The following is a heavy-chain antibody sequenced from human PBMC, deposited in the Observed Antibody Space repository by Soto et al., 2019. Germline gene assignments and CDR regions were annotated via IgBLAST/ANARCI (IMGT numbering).Heavy chain of an antibody. CDR2: INHSGST. CDR3: ARASQYSSSSRAWGYYYYGMDV. V-gene: IGHV4-34*01. CDR1: GGSFSGYY. Sequence: SETLSLTCAVYGGSFSGYYWSWIRQPPGKGLEWIGEINHSGSTNYDPSLKSRVTISVDTSKNQFSLKLSSVTAADTAVYYCARASQYSSSSRAWGYYYYGMDVWGQGTTVTVSS. J-gene: IGHJ6*02. D-gene: IGHD6-6*01.